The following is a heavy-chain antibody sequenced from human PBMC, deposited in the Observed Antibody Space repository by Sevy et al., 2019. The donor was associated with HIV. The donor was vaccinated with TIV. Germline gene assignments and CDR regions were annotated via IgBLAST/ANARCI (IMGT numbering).Heavy chain of an antibody. J-gene: IGHJ4*02. V-gene: IGHV7-4-1*02. CDR2: INTNTGNP. CDR1: GYTFSSYA. Sequence: ASVKVSCKASGYTFSSYAMNWVRQAPGQGLAGMGWINTNTGNPTYAQGFTGRFVFSLDTSVSTAYLQISSRKAEDTAVYYCARDVYYDSRAYSDYWGQGTLVTVSS. D-gene: IGHD3-22*01. CDR3: ARDVYYDSRAYSDY.